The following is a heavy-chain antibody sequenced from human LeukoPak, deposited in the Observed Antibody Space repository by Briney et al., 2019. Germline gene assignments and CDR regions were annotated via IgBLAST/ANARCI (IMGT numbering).Heavy chain of an antibody. CDR2: IYHSGST. J-gene: IGHJ4*02. CDR1: GYSISSGYY. CDR3: ARVVVPYYYDSSGYYREVRYYFDY. D-gene: IGHD3-22*01. Sequence: SETLSLTCAVSGYSISSGYYWGWIRQPPGKGLEWIGGIYHSGSTYYNPSLKSRVTISVDTSKNQFSLKLSSVTAADTAVYYCARVVVPYYYDSSGYYREVRYYFDYWGQGTLVTVSS. V-gene: IGHV4-38-2*01.